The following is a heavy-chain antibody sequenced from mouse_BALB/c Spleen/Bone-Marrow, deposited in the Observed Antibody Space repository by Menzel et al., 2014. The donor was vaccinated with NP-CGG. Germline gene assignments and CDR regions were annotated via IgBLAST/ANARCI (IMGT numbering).Heavy chain of an antibody. Sequence: VKLMESGAELVKPGASVKLSCMTSGYTFTNYWIQWVKQRPGQGLGWIGEIFPGTGTTYYNERFKGKATLTIDTSSSTAYMQISSLTSEDSAVYFCARGGDYGYWGQGTTLTVSS. CDR3: ARGGDYGY. J-gene: IGHJ2*01. CDR1: GYTFTNYW. CDR2: IFPGTGTT. D-gene: IGHD2-13*01. V-gene: IGHV1S132*01.